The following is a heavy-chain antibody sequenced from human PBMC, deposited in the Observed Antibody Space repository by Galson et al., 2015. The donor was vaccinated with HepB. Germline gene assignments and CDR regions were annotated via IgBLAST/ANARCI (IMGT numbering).Heavy chain of an antibody. V-gene: IGHV3-30*18. Sequence: LRLSCAASGFTFSSYGMHWVRQAPGKGLEWVAVISYDGSNKYYADSVKGRFTISRDNSKNTLYLQMNSLRAEDTAVYYCAKQLDYYDSSGYYYAGYYFDYWGQGTLVTVSS. CDR2: ISYDGSNK. J-gene: IGHJ4*02. CDR3: AKQLDYYDSSGYYYAGYYFDY. D-gene: IGHD3-22*01. CDR1: GFTFSSYG.